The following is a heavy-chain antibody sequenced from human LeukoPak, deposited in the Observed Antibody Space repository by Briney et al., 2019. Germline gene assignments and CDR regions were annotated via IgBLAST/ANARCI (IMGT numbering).Heavy chain of an antibody. CDR3: ARGGAVAGPDWGDAFDI. CDR2: IYYSGNT. CDR1: GGSIGSGVYS. J-gene: IGHJ3*02. V-gene: IGHV4-30-4*07. D-gene: IGHD6-13*01. Sequence: KSSETLSLTCAVSGGSIGSGVYSWSWFRQPPGKGLEWIGYIYYSGNTYYNPSLKSRVTISVDTSKNHFSLKLSSVTAADTAVYYCARGGAVAGPDWGDAFDIWGQGTMVTVSS.